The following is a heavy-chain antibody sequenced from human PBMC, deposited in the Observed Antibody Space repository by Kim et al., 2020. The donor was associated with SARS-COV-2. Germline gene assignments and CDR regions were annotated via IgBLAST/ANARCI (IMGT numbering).Heavy chain of an antibody. Sequence: SETLSLTCTVSGGSISGYYWSWIRQPPGKGLEWIAYIYYSGSTNYNPSLKSRVAISVDTSKNQFSLKLTSVTAADTAVYYCARTSMVRGVIPKPNGFDIWGQGTMVTVSS. CDR1: GGSISGYY. D-gene: IGHD3-10*01. CDR2: IYYSGST. CDR3: ARTSMVRGVIPKPNGFDI. J-gene: IGHJ3*02. V-gene: IGHV4-59*08.